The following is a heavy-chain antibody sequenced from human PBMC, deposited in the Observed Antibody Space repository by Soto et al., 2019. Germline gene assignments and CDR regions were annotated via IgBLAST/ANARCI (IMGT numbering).Heavy chain of an antibody. J-gene: IGHJ5*01. CDR3: ATRITVFGLLIPPFDF. CDR1: GDYIHVGGYY. CDR2: INHTGGT. Sequence: SETLSLTCSVSGDYIHVGGYYWTWIRQPPGKGLEWIGEINHTGGTHYNPSLKSRVTMSVDTSKNQFSLRLSSVTAADTAIYYCATRITVFGLLIPPFDFWGQGTLVTVSS. V-gene: IGHV4-34*01. D-gene: IGHD3-3*01.